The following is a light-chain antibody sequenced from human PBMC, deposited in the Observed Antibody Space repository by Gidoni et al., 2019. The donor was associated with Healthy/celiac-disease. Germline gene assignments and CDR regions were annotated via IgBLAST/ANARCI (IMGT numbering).Light chain of an antibody. CDR1: QSVSSN. CDR3: QQYNNWTPYT. V-gene: IGKV3-15*01. Sequence: EIVMTQSPATLSVSPGERATLSCRASQSVSSNSAWYQQKPGQAPRLLIYGASSRATGIPARFSGRGSGTQFTLTISSLQSEDFAVYYCQQYNNWTPYTFGQGTKLESK. CDR2: GAS. J-gene: IGKJ2*01.